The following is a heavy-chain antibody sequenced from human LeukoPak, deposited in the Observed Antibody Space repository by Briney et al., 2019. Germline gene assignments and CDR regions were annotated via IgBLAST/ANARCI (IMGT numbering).Heavy chain of an antibody. CDR1: GGSISSSSYY. D-gene: IGHD3-16*01. V-gene: IGHV4-39*07. J-gene: IGHJ5*02. CDR3: ASQGDNWFDP. Sequence: SETLSLTCTVSGGSISSSSYYWGWIRQPPGKGLEWIGSIYYSGSTYYNPSLKSRVTISVDTSKNQFSLKLSSVTAADTAVYYCASQGDNWFDPWGQGTLVTVSS. CDR2: IYYSGST.